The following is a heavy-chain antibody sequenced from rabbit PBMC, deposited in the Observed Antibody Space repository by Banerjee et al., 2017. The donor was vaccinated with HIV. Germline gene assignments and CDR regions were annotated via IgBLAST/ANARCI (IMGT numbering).Heavy chain of an antibody. Sequence: QSLEESGGDLVKPGASLTLTCTASGIDFSSYYYMCWVRQAPGKGLELIACIDTSSGSTWYASWVNGRFTISSHNAQNTLYLQLNSLTDADTATYFCARGPIYATGRAYYIGWLDLWGQGTLVTVS. CDR3: ARGPIYATGRAYYIGWLDL. CDR2: IDTSSGST. J-gene: IGHJ5*01. CDR1: GIDFSSYYY. V-gene: IGHV1S43*01. D-gene: IGHD1-1*01.